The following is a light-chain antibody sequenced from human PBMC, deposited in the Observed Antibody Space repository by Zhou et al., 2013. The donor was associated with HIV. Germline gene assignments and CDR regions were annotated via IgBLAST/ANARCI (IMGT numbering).Light chain of an antibody. V-gene: IGKV3-15*01. CDR1: QRLSDN. Sequence: EIVLTQSPATLSVSPGERVTLSCRASQRLSDNLAWYQQKPGQAPRLLIFGASTRAAGVPARFSGSGSGTDFTLTITTLQSEDFALYYCQQYHDWPRTFGQGTKV. J-gene: IGKJ1*01. CDR3: QQYHDWPRT. CDR2: GAS.